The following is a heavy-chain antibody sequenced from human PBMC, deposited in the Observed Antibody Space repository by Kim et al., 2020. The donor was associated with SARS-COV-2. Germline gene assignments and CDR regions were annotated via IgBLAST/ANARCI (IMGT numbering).Heavy chain of an antibody. J-gene: IGHJ4*02. CDR3: ARDRKSLRVRGVKVPEY. V-gene: IGHV7-4-1*02. CDR2: INTNTGNP. CDR1: GYTFTSYA. Sequence: ASVKVSCKASGYTFTSYAMNWVRQAPGQGLEWMGWINTNTGNPTYAQGFTGRFFFSLDTSVSTAYLQISSLKAEDTAVYYCARDRKSLRVRGVKVPEYWGQGTLVTVSS. D-gene: IGHD3-10*01.